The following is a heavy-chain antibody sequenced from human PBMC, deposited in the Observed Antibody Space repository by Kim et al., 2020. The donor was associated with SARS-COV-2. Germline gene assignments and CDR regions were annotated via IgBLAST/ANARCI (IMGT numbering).Heavy chain of an antibody. CDR3: AAEGIAAAGYYYYGMDV. J-gene: IGHJ6*02. CDR1: GFTFTSSA. D-gene: IGHD6-13*01. V-gene: IGHV1-58*01. Sequence: SVKVSCKASGFTFTSSAVQWVRQAPGQRLEWIGWIVVGSGNTDYAQKFQERVTITRDMSTSTAYMELSSLRSEDTAVYYCAAEGIAAAGYYYYGMDVWGQGTTVTVSS. CDR2: IVVGSGNT.